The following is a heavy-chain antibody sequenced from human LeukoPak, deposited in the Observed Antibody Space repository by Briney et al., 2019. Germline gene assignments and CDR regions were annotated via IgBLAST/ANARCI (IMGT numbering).Heavy chain of an antibody. Sequence: TGGSLRLSCTASGFTFSGYAMHWVRQAPGKGLEWVAIISYDGSNKYYGDSVKGRFTISRDNSKNTLYLQMNSLRAEDTAVYYCAKDGPYGNHEIDYWGQGTLVTVSS. J-gene: IGHJ4*02. CDR1: GFTFSGYA. CDR3: AKDGPYGNHEIDY. D-gene: IGHD4-17*01. CDR2: ISYDGSNK. V-gene: IGHV3-30*18.